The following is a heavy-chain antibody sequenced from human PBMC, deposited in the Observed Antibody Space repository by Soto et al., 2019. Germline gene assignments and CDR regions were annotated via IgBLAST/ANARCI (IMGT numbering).Heavy chain of an antibody. CDR1: TFSISSGYY. D-gene: IGHD1-26*01. CDR3: ARTHSGSYYSVFNY. CDR2: IYRSGTT. V-gene: IGHV4-38-2*01. Sequence: ETLYLTCGVSTFSISSGYYLGWLRQSPGKGLEWIASIYRSGTTSYNPSLKSRVTISVDPSKNQFSLMLTAVTAADTAVYYCARTHSGSYYSVFNYWGRGSLVTVSS. J-gene: IGHJ4*02.